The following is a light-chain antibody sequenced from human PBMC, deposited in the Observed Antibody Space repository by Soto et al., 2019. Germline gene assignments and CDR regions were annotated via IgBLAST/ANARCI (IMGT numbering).Light chain of an antibody. CDR1: QSVSSN. Sequence: IIMKQSPATLSVSKGGIATLSFMASQSVSSNLAWYQQKPGQAPRLLIYGASTRATGIPDRFTGSGSGTDFTLSVSRLEPEDFAVYFCQQYGSSPATFGQGTKVDI. CDR2: GAS. V-gene: IGKV3-20*01. J-gene: IGKJ1*01. CDR3: QQYGSSPAT.